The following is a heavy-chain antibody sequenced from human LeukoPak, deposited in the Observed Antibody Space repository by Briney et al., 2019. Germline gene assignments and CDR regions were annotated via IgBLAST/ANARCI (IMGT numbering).Heavy chain of an antibody. Sequence: SETLSLTCTVSGGSISTNYWTWIRQPAGRGLEWIGRVSASGNTRYNPSLESRVTMSVDTSKNQFSLSLTSVTAADTGVYYCARHAYSYTPWFAPWGQGTLVTVSS. CDR3: ARHAYSYTPWFAP. D-gene: IGHD5-18*01. V-gene: IGHV4-4*07. CDR1: GGSISTNY. CDR2: VSASGNT. J-gene: IGHJ5*02.